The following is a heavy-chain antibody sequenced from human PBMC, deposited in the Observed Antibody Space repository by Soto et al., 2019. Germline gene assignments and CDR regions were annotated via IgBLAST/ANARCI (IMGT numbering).Heavy chain of an antibody. D-gene: IGHD3-22*01. J-gene: IGHJ1*01. CDR1: GFSLCTTGVG. Sequence: QITLKESGPTLGKPTQTLTLPCIFSGFSLCTTGVGVAWIRQPPGKALEWLALIYWDDDKRYSPTLKSKLTITKDTFNNQVVVTMTNMDPVDTATYYCAHIRITMIVGAGYGHHWGQGTLVTVSS. V-gene: IGHV2-5*02. CDR2: IYWDDDK. CDR3: AHIRITMIVGAGYGHH.